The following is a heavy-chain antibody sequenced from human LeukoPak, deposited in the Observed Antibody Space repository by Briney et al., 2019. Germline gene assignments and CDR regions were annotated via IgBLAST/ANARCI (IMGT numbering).Heavy chain of an antibody. D-gene: IGHD5-18*01. CDR3: ARGSNGYSFDY. V-gene: IGHV4-59*01. CDR1: GGSISSYY. CDR2: IYYSGST. Sequence: SETLSLTCTVSGGSISSYYWSWIRQPPGKGLEWIGYIYYSGSTNYNPSLKSRVTISVDTSKNQFSPKLSSVTAADTAVYYCARGSNGYSFDYWGQGTLVTVSS. J-gene: IGHJ4*02.